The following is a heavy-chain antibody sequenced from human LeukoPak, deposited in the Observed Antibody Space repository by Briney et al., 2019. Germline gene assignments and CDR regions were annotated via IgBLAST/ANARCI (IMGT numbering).Heavy chain of an antibody. CDR2: ISYDGSNK. J-gene: IGHJ4*02. Sequence: PGGSLRLSCADSGFPFSSYAMSWVRPAPGKGLECVAVISYDGSNKYYADSVKGRFTISRDNSKNTLYLQMNSLRAEDTAVYYCARDHRGVRDYFDYWGQGTLVTVSS. CDR1: GFPFSSYA. CDR3: ARDHRGVRDYFDY. V-gene: IGHV3-30-3*01. D-gene: IGHD3-10*01.